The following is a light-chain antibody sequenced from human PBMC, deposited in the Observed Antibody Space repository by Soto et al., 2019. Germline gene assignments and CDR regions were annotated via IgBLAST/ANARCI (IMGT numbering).Light chain of an antibody. V-gene: IGLV2-8*01. CDR1: SRDVGGYNY. Sequence: SVLAQPPSPSGSPGQSVTISCTGNSRDVGGYNYVSWYQQHPGKAPKLMIYEVSKRPSGVPDRFSGSKSGNTASLTVSGLQAEDEADYYCISYAGSNLLYVFGTGTKVTVL. CDR2: EVS. CDR3: ISYAGSNLLYV. J-gene: IGLJ1*01.